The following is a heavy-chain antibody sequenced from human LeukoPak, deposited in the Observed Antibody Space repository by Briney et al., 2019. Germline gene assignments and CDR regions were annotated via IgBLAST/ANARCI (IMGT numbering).Heavy chain of an antibody. CDR3: AKDHYWSIDY. J-gene: IGHJ4*02. CDR2: IKGDGIST. CDR1: GLTFSSHW. Sequence: GGSLRLSCAASGLTFSSHWMHWVRQAPGQGLVWVSRIKGDGISTNYADSVKGRFTISRDIAKNTLYLQMNSLRAEDTGVYYCAKDHYWSIDYWGRGTLVTVSS. D-gene: IGHD3-3*01. V-gene: IGHV3-74*01.